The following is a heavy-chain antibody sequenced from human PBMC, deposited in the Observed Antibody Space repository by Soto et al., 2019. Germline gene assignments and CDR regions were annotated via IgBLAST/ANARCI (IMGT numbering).Heavy chain of an antibody. D-gene: IGHD2-21*02. V-gene: IGHV3-7*03. CDR3: ARGGDSYIDY. Sequence: VSLRLSCAASGFTFSTHWMVWVRQPPGKGLEWVANIKQEGTETSYVDSVKGRFTISRDNAQNSLYLQMNSLRVEDTAVYYCARGGDSYIDYWGPGALVTVSS. J-gene: IGHJ4*02. CDR2: IKQEGTET. CDR1: GFTFSTHW.